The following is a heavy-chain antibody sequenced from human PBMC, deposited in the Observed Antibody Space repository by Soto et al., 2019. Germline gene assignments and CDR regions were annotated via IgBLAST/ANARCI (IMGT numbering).Heavy chain of an antibody. D-gene: IGHD2-8*02. CDR3: AKDGGTGKYYDY. Sequence: QVQLVESGGGVVQPGRSLRLSCAASGFTFNTYGMHWVRQAPVKGLEWVSVIAYDGSNRYYADSVKGRFTISRDNSKNTLYLQMNSLRPEDTAVYYCAKDGGTGKYYDYWGQGTLVTVSS. V-gene: IGHV3-30*18. CDR1: GFTFNTYG. J-gene: IGHJ4*02. CDR2: IAYDGSNR.